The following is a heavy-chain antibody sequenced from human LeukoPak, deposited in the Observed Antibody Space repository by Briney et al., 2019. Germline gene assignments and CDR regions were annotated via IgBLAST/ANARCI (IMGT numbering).Heavy chain of an antibody. CDR2: IYYTGST. J-gene: IGHJ4*02. Sequence: SQTLSLTCTVSGGSISSGSYHWSWIRQPPGKGLEWIGYIYYTGSTNYNPSLKSRVTISVDTSKNQFSLKLSSVTAADTAVYYCARETYCGGDCYSGFEYWGQGTLVTVSS. CDR3: ARETYCGGDCYSGFEY. V-gene: IGHV4-61*01. CDR1: GGSISSGSYH. D-gene: IGHD2-21*02.